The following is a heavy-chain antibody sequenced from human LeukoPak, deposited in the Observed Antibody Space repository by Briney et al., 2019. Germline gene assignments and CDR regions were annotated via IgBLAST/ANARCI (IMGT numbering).Heavy chain of an antibody. CDR1: GFTFSSYG. D-gene: IGHD6-19*01. Sequence: GGSLRLSCAASGFTFSSYGMHWVRQAPGKGLEWVAVIWYDGSNKYYADSVKGRFTISRDNSKNTLYLQMNSLRAEDTAVYYCAKDHRSSGWYGAFDIWGQGTMVTVSS. J-gene: IGHJ3*02. CDR3: AKDHRSSGWYGAFDI. V-gene: IGHV3-33*06. CDR2: IWYDGSNK.